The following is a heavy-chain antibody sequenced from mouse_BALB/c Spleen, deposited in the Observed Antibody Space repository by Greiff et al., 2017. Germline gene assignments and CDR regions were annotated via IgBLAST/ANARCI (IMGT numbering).Heavy chain of an antibody. Sequence: QVQLQQPGAELVKPGASVKMSCKASGYTFTSYNMHWVKQTPGQGLEWIGAIYPGNGDTSYNQKFKGKATLTADKSSSTAYMQLSSLTSEDSAVYYCARVGYDPYYAMDYWGQGTSVTVSS. CDR3: ARVGYDPYYAMDY. CDR2: IYPGNGDT. V-gene: IGHV1-12*01. J-gene: IGHJ4*01. D-gene: IGHD2-2*01. CDR1: GYTFTSYN.